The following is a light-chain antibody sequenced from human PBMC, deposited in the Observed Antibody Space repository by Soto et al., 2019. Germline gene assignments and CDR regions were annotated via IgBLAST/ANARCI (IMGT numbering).Light chain of an antibody. CDR2: DSS. CDR3: QQSDSLPLT. J-gene: IGKJ4*01. V-gene: IGKV1-33*01. Sequence: DIQMTQSPSSLSASVGDRVTITCQASQDISNNLSWYQQRPGKAPKLLIYDSSNLETGVPSRFSAAGSGTHFTFTISSLQPEDIATYYCQQSDSLPLTFGGGTKVDIK. CDR1: QDISNN.